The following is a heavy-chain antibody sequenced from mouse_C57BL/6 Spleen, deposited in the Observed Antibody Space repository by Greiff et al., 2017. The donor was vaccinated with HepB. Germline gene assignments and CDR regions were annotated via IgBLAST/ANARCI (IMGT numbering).Heavy chain of an antibody. CDR3: KRDVGKRVRYFDV. J-gene: IGHJ1*01. V-gene: IGHV5-9-1*02. CDR1: GFTFSSYA. D-gene: IGHD2-14*01. Sequence: DVHLVESGEGLVKPGGSLKLSCAASGFTFSSYAMSWVRQTPEKRLEWIAYISSGGDYIYYADTVKGRLTISRDNARNTLYLQLSSLKSEDTAMYYWKRDVGKRVRYFDVWGPGTTVTVSS. CDR2: ISSGGDYI.